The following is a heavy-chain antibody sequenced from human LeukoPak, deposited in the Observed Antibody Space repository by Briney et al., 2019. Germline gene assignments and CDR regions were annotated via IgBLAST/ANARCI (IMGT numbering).Heavy chain of an antibody. CDR3: AKDGRGSGWYSGNWFDP. J-gene: IGHJ5*02. CDR1: GFTFEDNA. V-gene: IGHV3-9*01. D-gene: IGHD6-19*01. CDR2: ISWNSDTI. Sequence: GGSLRLSCAASGFTFEDNAMHWVRQAPGKGLEWVSGISWNSDTIGYADSVKGRFTISRDNAKNSLYLQMNSLRAEDTALYYCAKDGRGSGWYSGNWFDPWGQGTLVTVSS.